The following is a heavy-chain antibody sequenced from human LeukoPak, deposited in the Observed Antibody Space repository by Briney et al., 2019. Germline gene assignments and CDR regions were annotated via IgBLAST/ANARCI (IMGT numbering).Heavy chain of an antibody. V-gene: IGHV1-2*06. CDR2: INPNSGGT. CDR1: GYTFTGYY. CDR3: ARAFRYSGSCYSYY. J-gene: IGHJ4*02. D-gene: IGHD1-26*01. Sequence: GASVKVSCKASGYTFTGYYMHWVRRAPGQGLEWMGRINPNSGGTNYAQKFQGRVTMTRDTSISTAYMELSRLRSNDTAVYYCARAFRYSGSCYSYYWGQGTLVTASS.